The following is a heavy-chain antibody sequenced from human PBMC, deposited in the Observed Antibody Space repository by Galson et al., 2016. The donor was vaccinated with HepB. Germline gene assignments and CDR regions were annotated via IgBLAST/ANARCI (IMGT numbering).Heavy chain of an antibody. J-gene: IGHJ5*02. CDR2: ISGSGGNT. D-gene: IGHD1-20*01. Sequence: SLRLSCAASGFTFSIYAMSWVRQAPGKGLEWVSGISGSGGNTYYADSVKGRFTISRDNSKNTLYLQMNSLRAEDTAVYYCAKTFITETTTWGQGTLVTVSS. CDR1: GFTFSIYA. CDR3: AKTFITETTT. V-gene: IGHV3-23*01.